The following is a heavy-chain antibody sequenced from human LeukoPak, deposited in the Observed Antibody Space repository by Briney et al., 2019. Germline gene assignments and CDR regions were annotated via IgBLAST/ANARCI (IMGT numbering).Heavy chain of an antibody. V-gene: IGHV1-69*05. CDR1: GGTFSSYA. CDR2: IIPIFGTA. D-gene: IGHD3-10*01. CDR3: ARAYGYYYGSGSYYNSYFDY. Sequence: ASVKVSCKASGGTFSSYAISWVRQAPGQGLEWMGGIIPIFGTANYAQKFQGRVTITTDESTSTAYMELSSLRSEDTAVYYCARAYGYYYGSGSYYNSYFDYWGQGTLVTVSS. J-gene: IGHJ4*02.